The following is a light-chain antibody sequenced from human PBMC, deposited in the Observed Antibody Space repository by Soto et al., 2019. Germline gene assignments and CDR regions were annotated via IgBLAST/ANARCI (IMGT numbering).Light chain of an antibody. J-gene: IGKJ2*01. CDR1: QRLLHSNGNTF. CDR2: LGS. V-gene: IGKV2-28*01. CDR3: MQALQTPYT. Sequence: EIVMTQSPPSLTVTPGEPASISCRSSQRLLHSNGNTFPDWYVQKPGQSPQLLIYLGSNRASGVPDRVSGSEAGTDFTLKISRVEAEDVGVYYCMQALQTPYTFGQGTKLEIK.